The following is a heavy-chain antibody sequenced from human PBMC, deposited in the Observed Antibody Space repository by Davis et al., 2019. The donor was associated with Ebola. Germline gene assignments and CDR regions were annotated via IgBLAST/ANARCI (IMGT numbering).Heavy chain of an antibody. CDR2: IYYSRST. Sequence: SQTLSPTCPVSPGSLSSSSYYWGWIRQPPGKGLEWIGSIYYSRSTYYNPSLKCRVTISVDTSKNQFSLKLSSVTAADTAVYYCASPHSREDYYGSGSYFKFDYWGQGTLVTVSS. D-gene: IGHD3-10*01. CDR1: PGSLSSSSYY. J-gene: IGHJ4*02. CDR3: ASPHSREDYYGSGSYFKFDY. V-gene: IGHV4-39*01.